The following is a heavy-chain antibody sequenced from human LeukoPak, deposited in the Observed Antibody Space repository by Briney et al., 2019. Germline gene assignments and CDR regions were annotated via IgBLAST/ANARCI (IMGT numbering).Heavy chain of an antibody. CDR1: GFTFSTTA. V-gene: IGHV3-23*01. Sequence: GGSLRLSCAASGFTFSTTAMSWVRQAPGKGLEWFSAISGRTSNTYCADSVKGLFNIYRHITNNTLYMQMHSLRAEDTALYYCAKCRYSRCHLIGYGGQGTGVTVSS. J-gene: IGHJ4*02. D-gene: IGHD5-18*01. CDR2: ISGRTSNT. CDR3: AKCRYSRCHLIGY.